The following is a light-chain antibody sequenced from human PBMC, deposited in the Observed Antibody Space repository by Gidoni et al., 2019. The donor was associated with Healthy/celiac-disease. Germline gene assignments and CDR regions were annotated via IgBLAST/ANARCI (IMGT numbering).Light chain of an antibody. Sequence: QSALTPPASVSASPGPSITISCTGTSNDIGGYNYVSWYPQHPGKDPKLMIYEVSNRPSGVSNRFSGSKSGNTASLTISGLQAEDETDYYCSAYTSSSTLVFGGGTKLTVL. J-gene: IGLJ2*01. CDR1: SNDIGGYNY. CDR3: SAYTSSSTLV. V-gene: IGLV2-14*01. CDR2: EVS.